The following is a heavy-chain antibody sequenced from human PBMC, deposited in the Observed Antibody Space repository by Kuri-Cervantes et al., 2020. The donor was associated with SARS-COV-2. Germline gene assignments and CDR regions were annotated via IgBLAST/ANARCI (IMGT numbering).Heavy chain of an antibody. CDR2: ISYDGSNK. J-gene: IGHJ4*02. Sequence: GESLKISCAASGFTFSSYAMHWVRQAPGKGLEWVAVISYDGSNKYYADSVKDRFTISRDNSKNTLYLQMNSLRAEDTAVYYCASDAYDFWSGYSIALFDYFDYWGQGTLVTVSS. CDR3: ASDAYDFWSGYSIALFDYFDY. CDR1: GFTFSSYA. D-gene: IGHD3-3*01. V-gene: IGHV3-30-3*01.